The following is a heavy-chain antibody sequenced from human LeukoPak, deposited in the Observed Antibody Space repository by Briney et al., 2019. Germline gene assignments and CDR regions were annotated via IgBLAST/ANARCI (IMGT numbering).Heavy chain of an antibody. V-gene: IGHV4-34*01. J-gene: IGHJ6*03. CDR2: INHSGST. CDR3: ARARYLIVGATINYYYMDV. Sequence: SETLSLTCAVYGGSFSGYYWSWIRQPPGKGLEWIGEINHSGSTNYNPSLKSRVTISVDTSKNQFSLKLSSVTAADTAVYYCARARYLIVGATINYYYMDVWGKGTTVTVSS. D-gene: IGHD1-26*01. CDR1: GGSFSGYY.